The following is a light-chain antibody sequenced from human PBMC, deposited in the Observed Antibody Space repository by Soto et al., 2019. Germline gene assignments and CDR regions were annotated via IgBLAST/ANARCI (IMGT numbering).Light chain of an antibody. V-gene: IGLV2-14*01. CDR1: SSDVGGYNY. J-gene: IGLJ1*01. Sequence: QSALTQPASVSGSPGQSITISCTGTSSDVGGYNYVSWYQQHPGKAPKLMIYDVSNRPSGVSNRFSGSKSGNTASLTISGLQAEDEADYYCSSYTSSSTLGGFGTGTKVTVL. CDR3: SSYTSSSTLGG. CDR2: DVS.